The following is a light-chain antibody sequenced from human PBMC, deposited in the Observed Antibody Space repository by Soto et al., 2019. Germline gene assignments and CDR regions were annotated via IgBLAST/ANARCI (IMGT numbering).Light chain of an antibody. CDR3: QQYDNYSWT. J-gene: IGKJ1*01. V-gene: IGKV1-5*03. Sequence: DIQMTQSPSTLSTSVGDRVTITCRASQSIDNWLAWYQHKPGKAPNLLIYKASTLESGVPSRFSGSGSGTEFTLTISSLQPDDFATYYCQQYDNYSWTFGQGTKVEIK. CDR2: KAS. CDR1: QSIDNW.